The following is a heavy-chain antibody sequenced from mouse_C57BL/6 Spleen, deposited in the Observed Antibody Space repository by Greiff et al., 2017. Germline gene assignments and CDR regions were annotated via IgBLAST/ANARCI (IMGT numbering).Heavy chain of an antibody. J-gene: IGHJ2*01. CDR2: IDPENGDT. CDR3: TTPFYYGYDGDY. Sequence: EVQLQQSGAELVRPGASVKLSCTASGFNIKDDYMPWVKQRPEQGLEWIGWIDPENGDTEYASKFQGKATITADTSSNTAYLQLSSLTSEDTAVYYCTTPFYYGYDGDYWGQGTTLTVSS. D-gene: IGHD2-2*01. CDR1: GFNIKDDY. V-gene: IGHV14-4*01.